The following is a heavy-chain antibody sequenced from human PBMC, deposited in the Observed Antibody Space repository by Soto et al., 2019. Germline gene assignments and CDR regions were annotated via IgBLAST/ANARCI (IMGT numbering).Heavy chain of an antibody. CDR3: ARVEYYDFWSGYSEYDY. J-gene: IGHJ4*02. D-gene: IGHD3-3*01. CDR2: IYSTEST. V-gene: IGHV4-31*03. CDR1: GGSISSGSYY. Sequence: SETLSLTCTVSGGSISSGSYYWSWIRQHPGKGLEWIGYIYSTESTNYNPSLKSRLSISVDMSASQFSLKLSSVTVADTAVYYCARVEYYDFWSGYSEYDYWGQGTLVNVSS.